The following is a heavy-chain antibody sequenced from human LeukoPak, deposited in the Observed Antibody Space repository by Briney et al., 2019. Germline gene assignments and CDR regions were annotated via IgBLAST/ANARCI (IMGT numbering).Heavy chain of an antibody. CDR1: GDSVSSNSAA. CDR2: TWYMSKWKT. V-gene: IGHV6-1*01. Sequence: SQTLSLTCAISGDSVSSNSAAWNWIRQSPSRGLEWLGRTWYMSKWKTEYAVSVQSRITIYADTSKNQFSLHLSSVTPEDTAVYYCAGAGHGSHWFDPWGQGTLVTVSS. J-gene: IGHJ5*02. D-gene: IGHD6-19*01. CDR3: AGAGHGSHWFDP.